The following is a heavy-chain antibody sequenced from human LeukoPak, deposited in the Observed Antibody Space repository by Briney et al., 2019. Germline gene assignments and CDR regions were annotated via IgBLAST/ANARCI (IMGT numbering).Heavy chain of an antibody. CDR3: ARTGSSWPLYYYYYMDV. Sequence: SETLSLTCTVSGGSISSHYWSWIRRPPGKGLEWIGYVSDSGSTNYNPSLKSRVTVSVDTSKDQFSLKLTSVTAADTAVYYCARTGSSWPLYYYYYMDVWGKGTTVTVSS. J-gene: IGHJ6*03. V-gene: IGHV4-59*11. CDR1: GGSISSHY. CDR2: VSDSGST. D-gene: IGHD6-13*01.